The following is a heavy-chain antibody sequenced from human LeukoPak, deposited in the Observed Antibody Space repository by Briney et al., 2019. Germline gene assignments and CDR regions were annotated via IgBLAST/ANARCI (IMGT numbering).Heavy chain of an antibody. J-gene: IGHJ4*02. D-gene: IGHD6-19*01. Sequence: PGGSLRLSXAASGLTVNDNYMTWVRQAPGKGLEWVSVIYGGGDTTYYADSVKGRFTISRDSSKNTMYLQMNSLRPEDTAVYYCTRDSGIAVAATYDYWGQGTLVTVSS. CDR1: GLTVNDNY. V-gene: IGHV3-66*02. CDR2: IYGGGDTT. CDR3: TRDSGIAVAATYDY.